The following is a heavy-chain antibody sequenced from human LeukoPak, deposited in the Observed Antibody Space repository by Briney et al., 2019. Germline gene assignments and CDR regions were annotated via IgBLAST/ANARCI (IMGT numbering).Heavy chain of an antibody. Sequence: GGSLRLSCAASGFDFSSNWMHWVRHAPGQGLVWVSRIKGDGISTNYADSVKGRFTISRNIAKNTLYLQMNSLRAEDTAVYYCARRGGTSGWGAFDIWGQGTMVTVSS. V-gene: IGHV3-74*01. CDR2: IKGDGIST. J-gene: IGHJ3*02. CDR3: ARRGGTSGWGAFDI. D-gene: IGHD2-2*01. CDR1: GFDFSSNW.